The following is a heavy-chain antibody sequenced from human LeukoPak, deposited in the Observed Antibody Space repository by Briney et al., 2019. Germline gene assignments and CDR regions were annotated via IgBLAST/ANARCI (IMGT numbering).Heavy chain of an antibody. J-gene: IGHJ4*02. CDR2: LYPSGST. CDR1: GYSISSGYY. V-gene: IGHV4-38-2*02. D-gene: IGHD6-13*01. Sequence: SETLSLTCSVSGYSISSGYYWGWIRQPPGKGLEWIGSLYPSGSTYDNPSLKSRVTLSVDTFKNQFSLRLSSVTAADRAVYYCARAAAGVYYFDLWGQGALVTVSS. CDR3: ARAAAGVYYFDL.